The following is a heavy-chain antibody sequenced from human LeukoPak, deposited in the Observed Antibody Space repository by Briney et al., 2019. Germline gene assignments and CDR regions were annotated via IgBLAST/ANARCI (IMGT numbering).Heavy chain of an antibody. CDR3: VRDGGVSGYDLLDY. J-gene: IGHJ4*02. D-gene: IGHD5-12*01. V-gene: IGHV3-7*01. Sequence: PGGSLRLSCAASGFTFSHYWMIWVRQAPGKGLEWVAQINQDGSEEYYMDPVKARFTISRDNAKNSVFLQMNSLRAEDTAVYYCVRDGGVSGYDLLDYWGQGTLVTVSS. CDR2: INQDGSEE. CDR1: GFTFSHYW.